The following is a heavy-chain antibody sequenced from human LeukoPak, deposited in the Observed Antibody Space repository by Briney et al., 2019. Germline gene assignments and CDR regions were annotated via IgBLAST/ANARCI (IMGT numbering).Heavy chain of an antibody. J-gene: IGHJ4*02. Sequence: SETLSLTCTVSGGSISSSRYYWGWIRQPPGKGLEWIGNMFYGGSTYYNPSLKSRVTMSLDTSKNQFSLKLSSVTAADTAVYYCARDLFTVTAVWGQGTLVTVSS. V-gene: IGHV4-39*07. CDR2: MFYGGST. D-gene: IGHD2-21*02. CDR3: ARDLFTVTAV. CDR1: GGSISSSRYY.